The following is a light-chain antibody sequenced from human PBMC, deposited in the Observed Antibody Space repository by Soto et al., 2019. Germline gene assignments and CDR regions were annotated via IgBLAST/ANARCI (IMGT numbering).Light chain of an antibody. J-gene: IGKJ4*01. CDR2: WAS. Sequence: DIVLTQSPDSLSVSLGERATIDCKSSRSLLYSSNHKNYLAWYQHKPGQPPRLLINWASARESGVPDRFSGAGSGKDFTLTISSLQAEDVAVYFCKQYYGTPLTFGGGTKVEIK. CDR3: KQYYGTPLT. CDR1: RSLLYSSNHKNY. V-gene: IGKV4-1*01.